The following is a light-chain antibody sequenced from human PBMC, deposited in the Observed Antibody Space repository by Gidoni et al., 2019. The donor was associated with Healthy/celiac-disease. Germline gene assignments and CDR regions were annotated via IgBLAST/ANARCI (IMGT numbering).Light chain of an antibody. CDR1: QSISSY. Sequence: DIQMTQSPSSLSASVGDRVTITCRASQSISSYLNWYQQKPGKAPKLLIYAASSLQSVTDFTLTISSLQPEDFATYYCQQSYSTPRTFGQGTKVEIK. CDR2: AAS. CDR3: QQSYSTPRT. J-gene: IGKJ1*01. V-gene: IGKV1-39*01.